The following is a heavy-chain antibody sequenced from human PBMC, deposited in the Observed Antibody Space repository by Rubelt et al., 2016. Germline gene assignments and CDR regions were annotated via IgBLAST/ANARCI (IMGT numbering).Heavy chain of an antibody. V-gene: IGHV1-69*01. Sequence: QVQLVQSGPEVKKPGSSVKVSCKASGGRFSDFGIRWVRQAPGQGLEWMGGIIPLFGTADYAQKFQGRVTITADESTRTAYMELTSLTAEDTAVYYCARDRGFSYYHLADYWGQGTLVTVSS. CDR2: IIPLFGTA. CDR3: ARDRGFSYYHLADY. D-gene: IGHD3-10*01. CDR1: GGRFSDFG. J-gene: IGHJ4*02.